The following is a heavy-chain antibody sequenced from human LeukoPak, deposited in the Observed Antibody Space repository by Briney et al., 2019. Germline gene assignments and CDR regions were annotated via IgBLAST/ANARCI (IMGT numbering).Heavy chain of an antibody. CDR1: RGAISSYY. Sequence: SETLSLTCTVSRGAISSYYWNWLRQPPGKGLEWMGYIYYSGSTNYNPSLKSRVTMSVDTSKNQFSLKVNSVTAADTAVYYCATSSPAGYFQYWGQGTLVTVSS. V-gene: IGHV4-59*01. J-gene: IGHJ1*01. CDR2: IYYSGST. CDR3: ATSSPAGYFQY.